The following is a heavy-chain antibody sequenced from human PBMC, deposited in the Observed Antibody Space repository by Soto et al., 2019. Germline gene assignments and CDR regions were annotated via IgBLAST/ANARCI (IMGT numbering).Heavy chain of an antibody. CDR2: IYYSGST. V-gene: IGHV4-59*01. CDR1: GGSISSYY. Sequence: SETLSLTCTVSGGSISSYYWSWILQPPGKGLEWIGYIYYSGSTNYNPSLKSRVTISVDTSKNQFSLKLSSVTAADTAVYYCARFHPGEYLLLMRDYYYYMDGWGKVTTVTVSS. D-gene: IGHD2-2*01. CDR3: ARFHPGEYLLLMRDYYYYMDG. J-gene: IGHJ6*03.